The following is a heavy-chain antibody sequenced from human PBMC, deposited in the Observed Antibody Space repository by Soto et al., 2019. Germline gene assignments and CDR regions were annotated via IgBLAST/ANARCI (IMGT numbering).Heavy chain of an antibody. CDR3: AREDYGDYGTDAFDI. CDR1: GGSISSGGYY. Sequence: TLSLTCTVSGGSISSGGYYWSWIRQHPGKGLEWIGYIYYSGSTYYNPSLKSRVTISVDTSKNQFSLKLSSVTAADTAVYYCAREDYGDYGTDAFDIWGQGTMVTVSS. D-gene: IGHD4-17*01. J-gene: IGHJ3*02. V-gene: IGHV4-31*03. CDR2: IYYSGST.